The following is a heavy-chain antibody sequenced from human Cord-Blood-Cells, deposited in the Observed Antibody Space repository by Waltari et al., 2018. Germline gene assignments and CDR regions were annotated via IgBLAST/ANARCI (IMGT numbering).Heavy chain of an antibody. J-gene: IGHJ4*02. CDR3: ARDRVVPAATVFDY. D-gene: IGHD2-2*01. CDR2: IYHSGST. Sequence: QVQLQESGPGLVKPSETLSLTCAVSGYSISSGYYWGWIRQPPGKGLEWIGSIYHSGSTYYHPALKSRVTLSVDTSKNQFSLTLSSGTAADTAVYYCARDRVVPAATVFDYWGQGTLVTVSS. V-gene: IGHV4-38-2*02. CDR1: GYSISSGYY.